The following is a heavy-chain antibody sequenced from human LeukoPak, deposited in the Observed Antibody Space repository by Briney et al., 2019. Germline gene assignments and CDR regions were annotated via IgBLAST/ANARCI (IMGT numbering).Heavy chain of an antibody. CDR3: ARDRVSPSGLDV. V-gene: IGHV3-66*01. CDR1: GFTVSSNY. J-gene: IGHJ6*02. Sequence: GGSLRLSCAASGFTVSSNYMSWVRQAPGKGLEWVSVIYRGGNTYYADSVKGRFTISRGNSKNTLYLQMNSLRAEDTAVYYCARDRVSPSGLDVWGQGTTVTVSS. CDR2: IYRGGNT.